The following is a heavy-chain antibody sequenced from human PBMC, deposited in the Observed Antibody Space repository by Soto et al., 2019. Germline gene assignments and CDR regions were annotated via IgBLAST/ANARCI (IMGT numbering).Heavy chain of an antibody. CDR3: AAPNWNNPG. J-gene: IGHJ4*02. Sequence: QVQLVQSGAEVKKPGSSVKVSCKASGGTFSSYAISWVRQAPGQGLEWMGGIIPIFCTANYAHKFQGRVTITADESTSTAYMDMSSLRSEATAVYDCAAPNWNNPGWGQGTLVTVSS. D-gene: IGHD1-1*01. CDR2: IIPIFCTA. V-gene: IGHV1-69*12. CDR1: GGTFSSYA.